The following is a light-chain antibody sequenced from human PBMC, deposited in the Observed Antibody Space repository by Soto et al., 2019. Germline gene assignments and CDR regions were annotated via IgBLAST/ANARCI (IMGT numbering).Light chain of an antibody. J-gene: IGKJ3*01. CDR2: GVS. V-gene: IGKV3-20*01. Sequence: EIVLTQSPGTLSLSPGERATLSCRASQTITSDYFAWYQHRPGQPPRFLIYGVSSRVTGIPDRFSGSGSGTDFTLTISRLEPEDVAVYYCQHYDDSLTFGPGTIV. CDR1: QTITSDY. CDR3: QHYDDSLT.